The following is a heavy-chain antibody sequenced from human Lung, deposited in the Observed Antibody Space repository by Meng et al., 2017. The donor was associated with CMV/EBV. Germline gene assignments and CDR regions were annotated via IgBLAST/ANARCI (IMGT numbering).Heavy chain of an antibody. CDR1: PGSISSYY. D-gene: IGHD2-21*02. Sequence: GSLRLXCTVSPGSISSYYWSWIRQPPGKGLEWIGYVSDSGNTNYNPSLKSRVTISIDTSKNQFSLRLKSVAAADTAVYYCSGRRGDRPYFDFWGQGSLVTVSS. J-gene: IGHJ4*02. V-gene: IGHV4-59*01. CDR2: VSDSGNT. CDR3: SGRRGDRPYFDF.